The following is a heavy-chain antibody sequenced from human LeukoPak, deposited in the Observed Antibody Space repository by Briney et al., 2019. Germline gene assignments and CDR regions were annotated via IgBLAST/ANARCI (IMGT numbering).Heavy chain of an antibody. D-gene: IGHD4-17*01. V-gene: IGHV3-23*01. J-gene: IGHJ4*02. CDR2: ISGSGGST. Sequence: GGSLRLSCAASGFTFSSYAMSWVRQAPGKGLEWVSAISGSGGSTYYADSVKGRFTISRDNSKNTPYLQMNSLRAEDTAVYYCAKEGSWTTVTPDYFDYWGQGTLVTVSS. CDR1: GFTFSSYA. CDR3: AKEGSWTTVTPDYFDY.